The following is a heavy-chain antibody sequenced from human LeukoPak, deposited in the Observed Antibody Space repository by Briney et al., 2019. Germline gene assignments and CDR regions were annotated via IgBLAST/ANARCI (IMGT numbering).Heavy chain of an antibody. Sequence: ASVKVSCKASGGSFGSDGVAWVRQAPGQGREWMGRIIVFFGTAKYAQKFQGRVTITADTSTNTAYMELSHLRFEDTAVYFCARDRSPTTAGTLDSWGQGTLVTVSS. CDR1: GGSFGSDG. V-gene: IGHV1-69*06. D-gene: IGHD5-12*01. CDR2: IIVFFGTA. J-gene: IGHJ4*02. CDR3: ARDRSPTTAGTLDS.